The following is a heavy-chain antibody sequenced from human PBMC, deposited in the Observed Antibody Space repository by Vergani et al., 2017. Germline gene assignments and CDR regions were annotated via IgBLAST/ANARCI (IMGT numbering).Heavy chain of an antibody. D-gene: IGHD4-17*01. V-gene: IGHV3-30*18. Sequence: QVQLVESGGGVVQPGRSLRLSCAASGFTFSSYGMHWGRQAPGKGLEWVAVISYDGSNKYYADSVKGRFTISRDNSKNTLYLQMNSLRAEDTAVYYCAKVLLLTTVTTGEFDYWGQGTLVTVSS. CDR3: AKVLLLTTVTTGEFDY. CDR1: GFTFSSYG. CDR2: ISYDGSNK. J-gene: IGHJ4*02.